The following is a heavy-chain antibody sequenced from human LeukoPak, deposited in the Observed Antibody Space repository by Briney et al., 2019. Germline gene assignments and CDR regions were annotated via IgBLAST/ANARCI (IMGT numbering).Heavy chain of an antibody. CDR1: GFTVTTNH. D-gene: IGHD5-12*01. CDR2: IYSAGST. J-gene: IGHJ4*02. Sequence: GGSLRLSCVVSGFTVTTNHMSWVRQAPGEGVEWVSAIYSAGSTYYTDCVKGGGTISRDNSKNTLYLQMDSLRAEDTALYYCAREIQGYGGYDTKHFANWGQGTLVTGSS. CDR3: AREIQGYGGYDTKHFAN. V-gene: IGHV3-53*01.